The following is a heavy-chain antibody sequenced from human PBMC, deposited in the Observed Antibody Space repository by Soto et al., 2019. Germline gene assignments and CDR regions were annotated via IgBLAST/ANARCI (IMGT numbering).Heavy chain of an antibody. CDR3: AKGPSSSGRVMDV. D-gene: IGHD6-6*01. CDR1: GFTFRSYG. Sequence: EVQLLESGGGLIQPGGSLRLSCVASGFTFRSYGMSWVRQAPGKGLEWVSTITDSGGSTDYADSVKGRFTISRDNSENTMYLQMHSLRAGDTALYYCAKGPSSSGRVMDVWGQGTTVTVSS. V-gene: IGHV3-23*01. J-gene: IGHJ6*02. CDR2: ITDSGGST.